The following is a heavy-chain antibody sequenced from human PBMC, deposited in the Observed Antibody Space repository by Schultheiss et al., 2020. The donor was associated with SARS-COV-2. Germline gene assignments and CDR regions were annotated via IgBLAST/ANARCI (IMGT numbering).Heavy chain of an antibody. CDR1: GGSVSSGSYY. CDR2: IYYSGST. D-gene: IGHD6-19*01. CDR3: ARDRVAGEHYYYYYGMDV. J-gene: IGHJ6*02. Sequence: SQTLSLTCPVSGGSVSSGSYYWSWIRQPPGKGLEWIGYIYYSGSTNYNPSLKSRVTISVDTSKNQFSLKLSSVTAADTAVYYCARDRVAGEHYYYYYGMDVWGQGTTVTVSS. V-gene: IGHV4-61*01.